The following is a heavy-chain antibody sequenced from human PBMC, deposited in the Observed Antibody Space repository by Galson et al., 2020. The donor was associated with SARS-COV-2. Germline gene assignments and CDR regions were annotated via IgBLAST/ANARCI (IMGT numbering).Heavy chain of an antibody. CDR3: AKDMAPSAGIASNSRREYYYYYGMDV. CDR2: ISWDGGST. D-gene: IGHD6-13*01. V-gene: IGHV3-43D*03. J-gene: IGHJ6*02. CDR1: GFTFDDSA. Sequence: GGSLRPSCAASGFTFDDSAMHWVRQAPGKGLEWVSLISWDGGSTYYADSVKGRFTISRDNSKNSLYLQMNSLRAEDTALYYCAKDMAPSAGIASNSRREYYYYYGMDVWGQGTTVTVSS.